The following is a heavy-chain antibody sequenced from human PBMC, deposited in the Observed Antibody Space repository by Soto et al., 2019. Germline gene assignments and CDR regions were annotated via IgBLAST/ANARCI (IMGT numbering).Heavy chain of an antibody. CDR1: AFTFSGYW. Sequence: GVSLSLSCAASAFTFSGYWMYWVRQAPGKGLVWVSRISSDGSSTSYADSVKGRFTISRDNAKNTLYLQMNSLRAEDTAVYYCAIISYSGYDFEYWGQGTLVTVSS. J-gene: IGHJ4*02. CDR2: ISSDGSST. V-gene: IGHV3-74*01. D-gene: IGHD5-12*01. CDR3: AIISYSGYDFEY.